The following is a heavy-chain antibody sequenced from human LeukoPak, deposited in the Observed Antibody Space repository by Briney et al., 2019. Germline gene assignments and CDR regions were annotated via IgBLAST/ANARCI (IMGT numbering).Heavy chain of an antibody. CDR1: GFTFSSYS. CDR3: ARDLANYDFWSGSSSGGDI. D-gene: IGHD3-3*01. J-gene: IGHJ3*02. Sequence: GSLRLSCAASGFTFSSYSMNWVRQAPGKGLEWVSSISSSSSYIYYADSVKGRFTISRDNAKNTLYLQMNSLRAEDTAVYYCARDLANYDFWSGSSSGGDIWGQGTMVTASS. CDR2: ISSSSSYI. V-gene: IGHV3-21*01.